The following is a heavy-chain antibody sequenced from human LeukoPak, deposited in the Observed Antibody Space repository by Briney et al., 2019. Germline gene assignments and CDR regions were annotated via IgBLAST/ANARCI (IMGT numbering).Heavy chain of an antibody. CDR2: IYTSENI. D-gene: IGHD3-16*01. CDR1: GGSISSSPYY. Sequence: SETLSLTCTVSGGSISSSPYYWSWIRQPAGKGLEWIGRIYTSENINYNPSLKSRVIISVDTSKNQVSLKLSSVTAADTAVYYCARGGYNWFDPWGQGTLVTVSS. J-gene: IGHJ5*02. V-gene: IGHV4-61*02. CDR3: ARGGYNWFDP.